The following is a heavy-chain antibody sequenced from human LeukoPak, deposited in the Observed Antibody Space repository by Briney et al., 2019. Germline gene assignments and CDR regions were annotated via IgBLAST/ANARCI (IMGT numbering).Heavy chain of an antibody. J-gene: IGHJ6*02. Sequence: ASAKVSCKASGYTFTSYDINWVRQATGQGLEWMGWMNPNSGNTGYAQKFQGRVTMTTDTSTSTAYMELRSLRSDDTAVYYCATNARSTSYYYYGMDVWGQGTTVTVSS. V-gene: IGHV1-8*01. CDR1: GYTFTSYD. CDR3: ATNARSTSYYYYGMDV. CDR2: MNPNSGNT.